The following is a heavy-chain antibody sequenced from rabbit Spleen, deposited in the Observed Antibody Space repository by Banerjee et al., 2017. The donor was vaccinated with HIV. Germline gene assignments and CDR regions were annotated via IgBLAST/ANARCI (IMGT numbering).Heavy chain of an antibody. J-gene: IGHJ4*01. CDR1: GFTISGTCW. D-gene: IGHD7-1*01. CDR3: ARDLLYAGYIDYGYGTDL. CDR2: IDTGTGSA. V-gene: IGHV1S45*01. Sequence: QEQLVESGGGLVQPEGSLTLTCTASGFTISGTCWICWVRQAPGKGLEWIGCIDTGTGSAYYASWVNGRFTVSKTSSTTVTLQMTSLTAADTATYFCARDLLYAGYIDYGYGTDLWGPGTLVTVS.